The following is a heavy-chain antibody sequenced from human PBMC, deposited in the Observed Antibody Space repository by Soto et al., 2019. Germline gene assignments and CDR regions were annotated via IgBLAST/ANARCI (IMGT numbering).Heavy chain of an antibody. CDR3: AKDLTRWACDI. Sequence: EVQLLQSGGGLVQPGGSMRLSCAASGFTFSTYSMSWARQAPGKGLEWVSAIDASGTITNYADSVKGRFTISRDNSKNTLYRPMNGLRAEDTAVYYCAKDLTRWACDIWGQGTMVTVAS. V-gene: IGHV3-23*01. J-gene: IGHJ3*02. CDR2: IDASGTIT. CDR1: GFTFSTYS. D-gene: IGHD3-16*01.